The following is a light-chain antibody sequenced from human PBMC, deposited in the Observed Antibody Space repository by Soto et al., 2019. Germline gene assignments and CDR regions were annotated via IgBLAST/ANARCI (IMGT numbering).Light chain of an antibody. CDR3: QQYHRYST. CDR2: DVS. V-gene: IGKV1-5*01. Sequence: EIQLTQSPSFLSSAVGDRVTITFRASQSINAWLAWYQQKPGKAPKLLIYDVSTLASGVPSRFSGSASGTEFTLTISNLESDDFASYYCQQYHRYSTFGQGTKVDIK. J-gene: IGKJ1*01. CDR1: QSINAW.